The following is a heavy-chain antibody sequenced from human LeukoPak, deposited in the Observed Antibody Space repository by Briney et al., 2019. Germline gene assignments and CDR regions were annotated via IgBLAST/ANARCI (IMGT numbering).Heavy chain of an antibody. CDR1: GYSISSGYY. V-gene: IGHV4-38-2*02. CDR2: IYHSGST. J-gene: IGHJ4*02. D-gene: IGHD6-13*01. Sequence: SETLSLTCTVSGYSISSGYYWGWIRQPPGKGLEWIGSIYHSGSTYYNPSLKSRVTISVDTSKNQFSLKLSSVTAADTAVYYCARVRGYSSSWYERALWAPDYWGQGTLVTVSS. CDR3: ARVRGYSSSWYERALWAPDY.